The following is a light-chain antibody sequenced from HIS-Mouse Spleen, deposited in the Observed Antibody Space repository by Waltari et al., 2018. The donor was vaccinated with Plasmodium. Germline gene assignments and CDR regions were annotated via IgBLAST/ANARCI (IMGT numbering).Light chain of an antibody. CDR3: QQYNNWSFN. CDR2: GAS. J-gene: IGKJ3*01. CDR1: QSVSSN. Sequence: EIVMTQSPATLSVSPGERATLSCRASQSVSSNLAWYQQKPGQAPRLLIYGASTRATGIPARLSGSGSGTEFTLTISSLQSEDFAVYYCQQYNNWSFNFGPGTKVDIK. V-gene: IGKV3-15*01.